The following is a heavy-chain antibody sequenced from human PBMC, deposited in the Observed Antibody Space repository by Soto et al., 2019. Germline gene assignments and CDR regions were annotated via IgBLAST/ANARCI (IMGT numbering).Heavy chain of an antibody. CDR1: GYSLTSYA. V-gene: IGHV1-3*01. Sequence: ASVRVSCKASGYSLTSYAIHWVRQAPGQRLEWMGWINAGNGNTKYSQKFQDRVTITRDTSASTAYMELSSLRSEDTAVYYCARGPNPYYFDYWGQGTLVTVSS. J-gene: IGHJ4*02. CDR3: ARGPNPYYFDY. CDR2: INAGNGNT.